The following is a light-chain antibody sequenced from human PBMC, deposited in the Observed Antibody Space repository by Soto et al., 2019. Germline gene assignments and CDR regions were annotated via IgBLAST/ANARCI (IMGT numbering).Light chain of an antibody. V-gene: IGKV1-5*01. CDR1: QSISKW. Sequence: DIQITQSPSTLSASIGDRVTITCRASQSISKWLAWHQQKPGKAPKLLIYDASSLQSGVPSRFSGSGSGTDFTLTISCLQSEDFATYYGQQYYSFPPTFGQGTKVDIK. J-gene: IGKJ1*01. CDR2: DAS. CDR3: QQYYSFPPT.